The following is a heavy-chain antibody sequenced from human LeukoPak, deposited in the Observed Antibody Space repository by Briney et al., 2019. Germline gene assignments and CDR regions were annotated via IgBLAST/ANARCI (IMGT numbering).Heavy chain of an antibody. Sequence: SETLSLTCTVSGGSISSYYWSWIRQPPGKGLEWIGYIYNSASTNYNPSLKSRVTMSADTSKNQFSLRLSYVTAPDTAVYYCARAGGYALHFGYWGQGALVTVSS. CDR1: GGSISSYY. V-gene: IGHV4-59*01. CDR2: IYNSAST. CDR3: ARAGGYALHFGY. D-gene: IGHD5-12*01. J-gene: IGHJ4*02.